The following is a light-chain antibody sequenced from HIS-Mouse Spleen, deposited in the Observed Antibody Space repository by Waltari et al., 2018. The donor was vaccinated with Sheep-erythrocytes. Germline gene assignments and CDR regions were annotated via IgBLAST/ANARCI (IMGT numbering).Light chain of an antibody. CDR2: GKN. Sequence: SSELTQDPAVSVALGQTVRITCQVDSLRSYYASWLQQKPGQAPVLVIYGKNNRPSGIPDRFSGYSSGNTASLTITGAQAEDEADFYCNSRDSSGNHLGVVFGGGTKLTVL. CDR1: SLRSYY. V-gene: IGLV3-19*01. J-gene: IGLJ2*01. CDR3: NSRDSSGNHLGVV.